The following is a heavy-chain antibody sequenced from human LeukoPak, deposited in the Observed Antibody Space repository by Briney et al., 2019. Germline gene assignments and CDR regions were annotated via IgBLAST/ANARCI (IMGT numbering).Heavy chain of an antibody. Sequence: PSQTLSLTCTVSGGSISSGGYYWSWIRQHPGKGLEWIGYIYYSGSTYYNPSLKSRVTISVDTSKNQFSLKLSSVTAADTAVYYCARAGSTIFGVVTNWFDPWGQGTLVTVSS. CDR2: IYYSGST. V-gene: IGHV4-31*03. CDR3: ARAGSTIFGVVTNWFDP. J-gene: IGHJ5*02. CDR1: GGSISSGGYY. D-gene: IGHD3-3*01.